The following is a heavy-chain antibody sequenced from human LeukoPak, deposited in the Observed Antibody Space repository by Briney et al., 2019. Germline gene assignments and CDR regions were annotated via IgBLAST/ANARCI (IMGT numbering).Heavy chain of an antibody. Sequence: NPSETLSLTCTVSSGSFRTYYWSWIRQPPGKGLEWIGYIFYNEGTSYNPSLKSRVTISVDTSNNQLSLKVNSVTAADTAMYYCVKSNSRYQPWTLDIWGRGTVVTVSS. D-gene: IGHD2-2*01. J-gene: IGHJ3*02. CDR1: SGSFRTYY. CDR2: IFYNEGT. CDR3: VKSNSRYQPWTLDI. V-gene: IGHV4-59*01.